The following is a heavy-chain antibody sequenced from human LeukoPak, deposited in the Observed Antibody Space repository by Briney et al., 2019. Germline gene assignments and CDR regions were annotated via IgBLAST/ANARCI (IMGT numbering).Heavy chain of an antibody. V-gene: IGHV4-38-2*01. CDR1: GYSISSGYY. CDR3: ARHASPDIVIVPAATFDY. CDR2: MYHSGST. J-gene: IGHJ4*02. Sequence: SETLSLTCAVSGYSISSGYYWGWIRQPPGKGLEWIGNMYHSGSTYYNASLKSRVTISADTSKNQFSLKLSSVTAADTAVYYCARHASPDIVIVPAATFDYWGQGTLVTVSS. D-gene: IGHD2-2*01.